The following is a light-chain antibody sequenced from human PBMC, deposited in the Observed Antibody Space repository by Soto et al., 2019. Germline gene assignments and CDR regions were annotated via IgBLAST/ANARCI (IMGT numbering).Light chain of an antibody. CDR1: QNINNY. Sequence: DIQMTQSPSSLSASVGDRVTVTCRTSQNINNYFNWYQQRPGKAPKLLIYSASTVQSGVPLRFSGSVSGTNFSLTINSLQPEDFATYYCEQTYRTPVTFGQGTRLEIK. CDR3: EQTYRTPVT. V-gene: IGKV1-39*01. CDR2: SAS. J-gene: IGKJ5*01.